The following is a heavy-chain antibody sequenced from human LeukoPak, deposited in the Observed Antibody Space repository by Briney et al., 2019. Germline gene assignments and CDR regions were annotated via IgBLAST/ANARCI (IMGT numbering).Heavy chain of an antibody. D-gene: IGHD2-21*02. CDR2: IYYSGST. V-gene: IGHV4-59*01. J-gene: IGHJ3*02. Sequence: SESLSLTCTVSGGSISSYYWRWLRQPPGKGLEWIGYIYYSGSTNYNPSLKSRLTISVDPSKNQFSLKLSSVTAADTAVYYCARECGGDCYSVTDAFDIWGQGTMVTVSS. CDR3: ARECGGDCYSVTDAFDI. CDR1: GGSISSYY.